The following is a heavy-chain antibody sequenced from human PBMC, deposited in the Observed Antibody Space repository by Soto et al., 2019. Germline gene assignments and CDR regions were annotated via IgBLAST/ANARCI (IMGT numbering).Heavy chain of an antibody. J-gene: IGHJ6*02. CDR2: IIPIYGTA. V-gene: IGHV1-69*01. D-gene: IGHD1-26*01. Sequence: QVQLVQSGAEVKKPGSSVKVSCKASGGTFSSFTISWVRQAPGQGLEWMGGIIPIYGTAHYAEKFQGRVTITADASTRTAYMELSSLRSEDTTVYYCAKGRQEDWESYYYHTMDVWGQGTTVNVSS. CDR3: AKGRQEDWESYYYHTMDV. CDR1: GGTFSSFT.